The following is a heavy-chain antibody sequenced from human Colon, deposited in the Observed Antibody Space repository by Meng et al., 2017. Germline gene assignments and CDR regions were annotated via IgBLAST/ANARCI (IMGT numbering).Heavy chain of an antibody. J-gene: IGHJ4*02. CDR1: GFTFSSYA. CDR3: ARGDSGKDYEFDL. Sequence: GGSLRLSCAASGFTFSSYAMHWVRQAPGKGLEWVAVISYDGSNKYYADSVKGRFTISRDNSKNTLYLQMNSLRAEDTAVYYCARGDSGKDYEFDLWGQGTLVTVSS. D-gene: IGHD5-12*01. V-gene: IGHV3-30*04. CDR2: ISYDGSNK.